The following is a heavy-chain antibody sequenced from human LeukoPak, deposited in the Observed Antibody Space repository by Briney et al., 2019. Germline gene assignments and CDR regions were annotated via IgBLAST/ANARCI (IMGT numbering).Heavy chain of an antibody. V-gene: IGHV3-23*01. CDR2: ISGSGGST. D-gene: IGHD3-22*01. CDR1: GFTFSSYA. J-gene: IGHJ4*02. Sequence: GGSLRLSCAASGFTFSSYAMSWVRQAPGKGLEWVSAISGSGGSTYYADSVKGRFTISRDNSKNTLYLQMNSLRAEDTAVYYCAKDLSQSPDYYDSSGYYWSVPFWGQGTLVTVSS. CDR3: AKDLSQSPDYYDSSGYYWSVPF.